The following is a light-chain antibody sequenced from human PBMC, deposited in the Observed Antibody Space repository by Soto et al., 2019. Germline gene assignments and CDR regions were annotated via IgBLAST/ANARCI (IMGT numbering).Light chain of an antibody. CDR2: YDS. CDR1: NIGSKS. V-gene: IGLV3-21*04. Sequence: SYELTQPPSVSVAPGKTARITCGGNNIGSKSVHWYQQKPGQAPVMVIYYDSDRPSVIPERFSGSTSGNTATLTISRVEAGDEADYYCQVGDSSSDHVVFGGGTKVTVL. J-gene: IGLJ2*01. CDR3: QVGDSSSDHVV.